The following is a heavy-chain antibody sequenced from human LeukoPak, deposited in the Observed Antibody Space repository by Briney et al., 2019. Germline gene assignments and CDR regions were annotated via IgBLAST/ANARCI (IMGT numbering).Heavy chain of an antibody. D-gene: IGHD6-13*01. CDR3: ARLSYSSSWGGRSVDY. CDR2: IGTAGDT. V-gene: IGHV3-13*03. J-gene: IGHJ4*02. Sequence: GGSLRLSCAACGFTFSSYDMHWVRQATGKGLERVSAIGTAGDTYYPGSVKGQFTISRENAKNSLYLQMNSLRAGDTAVYYCARLSYSSSWGGRSVDYWGQGTLVTVSS. CDR1: GFTFSSYD.